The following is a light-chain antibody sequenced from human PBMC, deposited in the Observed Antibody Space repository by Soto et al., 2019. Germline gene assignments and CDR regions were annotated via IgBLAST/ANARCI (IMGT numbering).Light chain of an antibody. V-gene: IGLV1-44*01. J-gene: IGLJ2*01. Sequence: QSVLTQPPSASGTPGQRVTMSCSGGSSNIGRNTVSWYQQLPGTAPKVLISGDNQRSSGVPDRFSGSKSGTSASLAISGLQSVDEADYYCAAWVDSLSGPVFGGGTQLTVL. CDR1: SSNIGRNT. CDR3: AAWVDSLSGPV. CDR2: GDN.